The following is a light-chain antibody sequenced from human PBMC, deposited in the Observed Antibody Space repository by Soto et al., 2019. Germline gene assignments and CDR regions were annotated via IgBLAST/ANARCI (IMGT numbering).Light chain of an antibody. V-gene: IGKV1-33*01. CDR1: QGINNS. Sequence: DIQITQSPSSLSASVGDRASMSCQAGQGINNSLTWYQQKPRKDPKLLIYDASNLDTGVPSRFTGSGAGTDFTFTITSLQSDDGATYYRQQYASLPITCGQGPRLEIK. J-gene: IGKJ5*01. CDR3: QQYASLPIT. CDR2: DAS.